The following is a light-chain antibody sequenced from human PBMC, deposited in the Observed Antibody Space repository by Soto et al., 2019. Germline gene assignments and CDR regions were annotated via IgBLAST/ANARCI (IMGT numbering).Light chain of an antibody. V-gene: IGKV3-20*01. CDR2: GAS. CDR3: QQYGSSVN. J-gene: IGKJ4*01. CDR1: QSVSSSY. Sequence: DIVLTQSPGTLSLSPGERATLSCRASQSVSSSYLAWYQQKPGQAPRLLIYGASSRATGIPDRFSGSGSGTDFTLTISLLEPEDFAVYYCQQYGSSVNFGGGTKVEIK.